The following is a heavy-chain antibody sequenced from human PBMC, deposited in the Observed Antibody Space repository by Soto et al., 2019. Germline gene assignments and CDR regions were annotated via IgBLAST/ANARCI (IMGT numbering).Heavy chain of an antibody. V-gene: IGHV3-15*01. Sequence: PGGSLRLACAAPGFTLTNAWMTWVLLGPGKGLEKVGRIKRKSDGGTIDYAAPVKGRFTSPRDDSKNTLHLQRNTPKTDDTAVYYCTTGPILRPLAAFNTLGQGTVVTVSS. CDR2: IKRKSDGGTI. CDR3: TTGPILRPLAAFNT. J-gene: IGHJ3*02. CDR1: GFTLTNAW.